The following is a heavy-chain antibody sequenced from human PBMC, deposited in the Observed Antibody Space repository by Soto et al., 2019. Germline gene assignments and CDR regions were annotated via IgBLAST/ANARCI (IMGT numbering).Heavy chain of an antibody. J-gene: IGHJ5*02. CDR2: INPHGGST. CDR3: ARSQGGNFGIIIAGHNWLAT. V-gene: IGHV1-46*01. CDR1: SDTFTSYY. Sequence: ASVXVSCKAPSDTFTSYYSNWLRQSPGQGLEWMGVINPHGGSTAYAQKFKGRVTLTRDTSASTVYMEVSSLTSEDTAMYYVARSQGGNFGIIIAGHNWLATWGQGTLVTVYS. D-gene: IGHD1-26*01.